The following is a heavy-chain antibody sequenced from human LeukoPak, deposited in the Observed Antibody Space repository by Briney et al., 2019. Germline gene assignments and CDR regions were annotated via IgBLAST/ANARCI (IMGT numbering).Heavy chain of an antibody. CDR3: ARVGGSVAGYYFDY. Sequence: SETLSLTCTVSGGSISSSSYYWGWIRQPPGKGLEWIGEINHSGSTNYNPSLKSRVTISVDTSKNQFSLKLSSVTAADTAVYYCARVGGSVAGYYFDYWGQGTLVTVSS. CDR1: GGSISSSSYY. D-gene: IGHD6-19*01. CDR2: INHSGST. V-gene: IGHV4-39*07. J-gene: IGHJ4*02.